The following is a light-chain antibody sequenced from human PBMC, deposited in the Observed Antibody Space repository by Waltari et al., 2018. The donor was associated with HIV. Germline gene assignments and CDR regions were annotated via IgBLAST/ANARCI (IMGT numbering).Light chain of an antibody. J-gene: IGKJ4*01. CDR3: QQRSNWLT. V-gene: IGKV3-11*01. Sequence: EIVLTQSPATLSLSPGERATLSCRASQSVSSYLTWYQPKPGQAPRLLIYYAANRATGIPARFSGSGAGTDFTLTIRSLEPEYFAVYYCQQRSNWLTFGGGTTVEIK. CDR2: YAA. CDR1: QSVSSY.